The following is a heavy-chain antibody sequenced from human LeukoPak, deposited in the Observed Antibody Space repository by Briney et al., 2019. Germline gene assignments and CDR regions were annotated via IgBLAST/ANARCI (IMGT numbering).Heavy chain of an antibody. J-gene: IGHJ3*02. D-gene: IGHD3-10*01. CDR2: IYYSGST. V-gene: IGHV4-31*03. CDR1: GGSISSGGYY. CDR3: ARAPFITMVRASDAFDI. Sequence: SETLSLTCTVSGGSISSGGYYWSWIRQHPGKGLEWIGYIYYSGSTYYNPSLKSRVTISVDTSKNQFSLKLSSVTAADTAVYYRARAPFITMVRASDAFDIWGQGTMVTVSS.